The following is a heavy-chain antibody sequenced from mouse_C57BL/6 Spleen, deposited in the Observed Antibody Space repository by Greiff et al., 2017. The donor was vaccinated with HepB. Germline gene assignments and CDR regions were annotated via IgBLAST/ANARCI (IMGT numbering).Heavy chain of an antibody. V-gene: IGHV1-82*01. J-gene: IGHJ3*01. D-gene: IGHD2-4*01. Sequence: VKLQQSGPELVKPGASVKVSCKASGYAFSSSWMNWVKQRPGKGLEWIGRIYPGDGDTNYNGKFKGKATLTADKSSSTAYMQLSSLTSEDSAVYFCARLIVYYDYDGFAYWGQGTLVTVSA. CDR3: ARLIVYYDYDGFAY. CDR2: IYPGDGDT. CDR1: GYAFSSSW.